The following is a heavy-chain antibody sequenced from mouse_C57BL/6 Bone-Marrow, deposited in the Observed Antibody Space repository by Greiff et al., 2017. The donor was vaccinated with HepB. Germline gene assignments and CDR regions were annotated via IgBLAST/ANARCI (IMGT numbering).Heavy chain of an antibody. CDR3: ARGLRRAMDY. Sequence: QVQLQQPGAELVRPGSSVKLSCKASGYTFTSYWMDWVKQRPGQGLEWIGMIHPNSGSTNYNEKFKSKATLTVDKSSSTAYMQLSSLTSEDSAVYYCARGLRRAMDYWGQGTSVTVSS. V-gene: IGHV1-64*01. J-gene: IGHJ4*01. CDR2: IHPNSGST. CDR1: GYTFTSYW. D-gene: IGHD2-4*01.